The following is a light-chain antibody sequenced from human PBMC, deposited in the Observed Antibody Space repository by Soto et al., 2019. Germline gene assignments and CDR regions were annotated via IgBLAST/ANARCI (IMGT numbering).Light chain of an antibody. Sequence: QSVLTQPPSVSGAPGQRVTISCTGSSSNIGAGYDVHWYQQLPGTAPKLLIYGNSNRPSGVPDRFSGSKSGTSASLAITGLQPDDEADYYCQSYDSSLSDSVFGGGTKLTVL. J-gene: IGLJ3*02. V-gene: IGLV1-40*01. CDR2: GNS. CDR1: SSNIGAGYD. CDR3: QSYDSSLSDSV.